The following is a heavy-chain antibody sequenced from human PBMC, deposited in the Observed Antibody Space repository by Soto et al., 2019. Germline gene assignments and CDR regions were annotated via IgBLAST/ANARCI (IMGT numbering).Heavy chain of an antibody. D-gene: IGHD6-19*01. V-gene: IGHV1-18*01. CDR2: ISAYNGNT. J-gene: IGHJ6*02. CDR3: ARFREWLGNYYYYYGMDV. Sequence: ASVKVSCKASGYTFTSYGISWVRQAPGQGLEWMGWISAYNGNTNYAQKLQGRVTMTTDTSTSTAYMELRSLRSDDTAVYYCARFREWLGNYYYYYGMDVWGQGTTVTSP. CDR1: GYTFTSYG.